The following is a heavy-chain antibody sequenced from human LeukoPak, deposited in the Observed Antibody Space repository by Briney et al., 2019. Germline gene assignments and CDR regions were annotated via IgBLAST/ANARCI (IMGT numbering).Heavy chain of an antibody. V-gene: IGHV1-69*05. Sequence: ASVKVSCKASGGTFSSYAISWVRQAPGQGLEWMGGIIPIVGSANSAQKFQGRVTMTTDESTSTAYMELSRLRSEDTAVYYCARAYCSSTRCPYFSDYFDYWGQGTLVTVSS. J-gene: IGHJ4*02. CDR3: ARAYCSSTRCPYFSDYFDY. CDR2: IIPIVGSA. D-gene: IGHD2-2*01. CDR1: GGTFSSYA.